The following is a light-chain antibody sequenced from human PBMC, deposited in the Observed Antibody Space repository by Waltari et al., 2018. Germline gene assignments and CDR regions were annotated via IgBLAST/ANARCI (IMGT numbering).Light chain of an antibody. CDR1: QTISRY. Sequence: DIQMTQSPSSLSASVGDRVTITCRASQTISRYLNWYQQNPGKAPNLLIYAASSLQSGVPSRFSGSGSGRDFTLIITGLQPEDFATYYCQQTYSFTRTFGQGTKVEIK. CDR2: AAS. CDR3: QQTYSFTRT. V-gene: IGKV1-39*01. J-gene: IGKJ1*01.